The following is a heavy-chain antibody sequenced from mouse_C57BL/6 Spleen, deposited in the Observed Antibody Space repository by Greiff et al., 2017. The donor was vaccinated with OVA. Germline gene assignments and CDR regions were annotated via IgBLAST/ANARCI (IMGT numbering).Heavy chain of an antibody. D-gene: IGHD2-12*01. J-gene: IGHJ1*03. CDR3: ARSYSWYFDV. Sequence: EVQLQESGGGLVKPGGSLKLSCAASGFTFSDYGMHWVRQAPEKGLEWVAYISSGSSTIYYADTVKGRFTISRDNAKNTLFLQMTSLRSEDTAMYYCARSYSWYFDVWGTGTTVTVSS. V-gene: IGHV5-17*01. CDR2: ISSGSSTI. CDR1: GFTFSDYG.